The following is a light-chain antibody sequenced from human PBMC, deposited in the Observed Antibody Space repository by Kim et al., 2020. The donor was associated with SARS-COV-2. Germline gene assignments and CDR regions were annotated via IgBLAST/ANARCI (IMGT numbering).Light chain of an antibody. J-gene: IGLJ2*01. CDR1: SLRHYY. CDR2: GKS. CDR3: HSRGTSANHVL. Sequence: SSGLTQDPAVSVALGQTVSITCQGDSLRHYYATWYQQKPGQAPVLVIYGKSNRPSGIPDRFSGSTSGNTASLTITGAQAEDEADYYCHSRGTSANHVLFGGGTKVTVL. V-gene: IGLV3-19*01.